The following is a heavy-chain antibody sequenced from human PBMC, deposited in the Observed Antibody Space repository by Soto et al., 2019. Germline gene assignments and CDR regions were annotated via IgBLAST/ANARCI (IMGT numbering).Heavy chain of an antibody. CDR1: GGSISSYY. J-gene: IGHJ6*02. V-gene: IGHV4-59*01. Sequence: SETLSLTSTVSGGSISSYYWSWIRQPPGKGLEWIGYIYYSGSTNYNPSLKSRVTISVDTSKNQFSLKLSSVTAADTAVYYCARVYGSGKDYYYYGMDVWGQGTTVTVSS. CDR2: IYYSGST. D-gene: IGHD3-10*01. CDR3: ARVYGSGKDYYYYGMDV.